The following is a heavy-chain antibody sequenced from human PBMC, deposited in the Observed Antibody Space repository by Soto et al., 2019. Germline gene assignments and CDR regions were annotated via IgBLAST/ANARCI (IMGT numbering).Heavy chain of an antibody. CDR2: ISSDGNHK. Sequence: QVQLVESGGGVVQPGRSLRLSCAASGFSVSAYTVHWVRQAPGKGLEWVAVISSDGNHKYYTDSVKGRFAISRDTSTNTVFLQMNSLGPEDTAVYYCARWEHPLLEYWGQGTLVTVSS. V-gene: IGHV3-30*09. CDR1: GFSVSAYT. CDR3: ARWEHPLLEY. J-gene: IGHJ4*02. D-gene: IGHD1-1*01.